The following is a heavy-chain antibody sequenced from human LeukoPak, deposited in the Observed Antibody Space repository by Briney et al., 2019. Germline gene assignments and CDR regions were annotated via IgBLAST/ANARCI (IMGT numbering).Heavy chain of an antibody. J-gene: IGHJ4*02. D-gene: IGHD5-18*01. Sequence: SETLSLTRAVSGYSISSGNYWGWIRQPPGKGLEWIGSRYYSGSAYYNPSLKTRVTISVDSSKNQFSLKMSSVTAADTAVYYCARHTAMGSPLYYWGQGALVTVSS. CDR1: GYSISSGNY. CDR3: ARHTAMGSPLYY. CDR2: RYYSGSA. V-gene: IGHV4-38-2*01.